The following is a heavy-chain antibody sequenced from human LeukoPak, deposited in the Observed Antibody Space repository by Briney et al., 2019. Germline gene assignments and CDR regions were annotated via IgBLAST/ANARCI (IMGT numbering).Heavy chain of an antibody. D-gene: IGHD1-1*01. V-gene: IGHV3-53*05. CDR1: GFIVRSNY. CDR3: AKEYNWNVPHYMDV. Sequence: GGSLRLSCAVSGFIVRSNYMGWGRRAPGGGVGWVSVIYSDGSTDYADSVKGRFTISRDNSKNTLYLQMNSLRVDDTAVYYCAKEYNWNVPHYMDVWGKGTTVTVSS. CDR2: IYSDGST. J-gene: IGHJ6*03.